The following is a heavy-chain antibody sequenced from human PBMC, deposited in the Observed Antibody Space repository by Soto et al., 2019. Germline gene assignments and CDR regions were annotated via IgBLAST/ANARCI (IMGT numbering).Heavy chain of an antibody. D-gene: IGHD3-9*01. V-gene: IGHV3-30*18. CDR3: AKAPNFVWLSHFDY. Sequence: GGSLRLSSAASGLTFSNYGMHWVRQAPGKGLELFAVISYDGSHNYYADSVKGRFTISRDNYKNTLHLLRNRRRAEDTAVYYCAKAPNFVWLSHFDYWGQGTLVTVSS. J-gene: IGHJ4*02. CDR1: GLTFSNYG. CDR2: ISYDGSHN.